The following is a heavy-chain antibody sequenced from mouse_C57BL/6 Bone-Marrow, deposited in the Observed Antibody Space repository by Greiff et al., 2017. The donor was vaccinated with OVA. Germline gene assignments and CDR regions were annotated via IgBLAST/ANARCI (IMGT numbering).Heavy chain of an antibody. Sequence: QVQLQQPGAELVKPGASVKLSCKASGYTFTSYWMQWVKQRPGQGLEWIGEIDPSDSYTNYNQKFKGKATLTVDTSSSTAYMQLSGLTSEDSAVYYCARGVRWDEAYWGQGTLVTVSA. V-gene: IGHV1-50*01. CDR2: IDPSDSYT. J-gene: IGHJ3*01. CDR3: ARGVRWDEAY. D-gene: IGHD4-1*01. CDR1: GYTFTSYW.